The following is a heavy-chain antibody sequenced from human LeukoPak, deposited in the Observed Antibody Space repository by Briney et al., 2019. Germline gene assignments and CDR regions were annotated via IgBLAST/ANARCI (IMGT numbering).Heavy chain of an antibody. J-gene: IGHJ2*01. CDR2: IYYSGST. V-gene: IGHV4-39*07. D-gene: IGHD6-19*01. CDR1: GGSISSSSYY. CDR3: ARAPSVAGWYFDL. Sequence: SETLSLTCTVSGGSISSSSYYWGWIRQPPGKGLEWIGSIYYSGSTYYNPSLKSRVTISVDTSKNQFSLKLSSVTAADTAVYYCARAPSVAGWYFDLWGRGTLVTVSS.